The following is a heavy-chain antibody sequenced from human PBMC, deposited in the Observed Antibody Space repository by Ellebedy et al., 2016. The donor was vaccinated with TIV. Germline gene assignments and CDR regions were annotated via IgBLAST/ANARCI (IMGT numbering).Heavy chain of an antibody. Sequence: GESLKISXAASGFTFSSSWMRWVRQAPGKGLEWVANIKQDGNEKYYVDSVKGRFTISRDNSKNTVYLQMNSLRAEDTAVYYCAKGGMPSAWDMDVWGQGTTVTVSS. D-gene: IGHD1-26*01. CDR3: AKGGMPSAWDMDV. V-gene: IGHV3-7*03. CDR2: IKQDGNEK. J-gene: IGHJ6*02. CDR1: GFTFSSSW.